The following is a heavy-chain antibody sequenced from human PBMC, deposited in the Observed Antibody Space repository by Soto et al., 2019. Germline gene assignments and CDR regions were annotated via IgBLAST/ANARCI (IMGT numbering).Heavy chain of an antibody. CDR2: IWYDGSNK. D-gene: IGHD1-26*01. Sequence: PGGSLRLSCAASGFTFSSYGMHWVRQAPGKGLEWVAVIWYDGSNKYYADSVKGRFTISRDNSKNTLYLQMNSLRAEDTAVYYWARESDVGAPAGRLGRYNDYWGQGALVTGS. CDR1: GFTFSSYG. CDR3: ARESDVGAPAGRLGRYNDY. J-gene: IGHJ4*02. V-gene: IGHV3-33*01.